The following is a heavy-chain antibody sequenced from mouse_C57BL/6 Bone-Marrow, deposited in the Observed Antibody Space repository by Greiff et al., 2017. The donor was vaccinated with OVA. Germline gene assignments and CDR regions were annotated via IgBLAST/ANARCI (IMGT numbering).Heavy chain of an antibody. CDR3: ARSYSNYVFAY. J-gene: IGHJ3*01. Sequence: VKLMESGAELVRPGASVKLSCKASGYTFTDYYINWVKQRPGQGLEWIARIYPGSGNTYYNEKFKGKATLTAEKSSSTAYMQLSSLTSEDSAVYFCARSYSNYVFAYWGQGTLVTVSA. CDR1: GYTFTDYY. V-gene: IGHV1-76*01. D-gene: IGHD2-5*01. CDR2: IYPGSGNT.